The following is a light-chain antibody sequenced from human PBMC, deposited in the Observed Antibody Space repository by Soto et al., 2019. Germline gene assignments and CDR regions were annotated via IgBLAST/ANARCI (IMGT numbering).Light chain of an antibody. Sequence: EIVLTQSPGTLSLSPGDRATLACRASHSVSSSYLAWYQQKPGQAPRLLIYSTSSRATGIPDRFSGGGSGTDFRLTISRLEPEDFAVYYCQQYDSSLPFGGGTKVDIK. J-gene: IGKJ4*01. CDR3: QQYDSSLP. CDR2: STS. CDR1: HSVSSSY. V-gene: IGKV3-20*01.